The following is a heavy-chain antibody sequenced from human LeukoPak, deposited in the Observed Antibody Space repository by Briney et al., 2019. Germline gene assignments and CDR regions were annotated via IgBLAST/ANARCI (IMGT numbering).Heavy chain of an antibody. V-gene: IGHV4-39*01. Sequence: PSETLSLTCTVSGGSISSTGYSWGWIRQPPGQGLEWIGSVYYSGSTHYNPSLKSRVTISGDTSKNQFSLKLSSVTAADTAVYYCARQSLASYDYWGQGSLVTVSS. J-gene: IGHJ4*02. CDR3: ARQSLASYDY. CDR2: VYYSGST. CDR1: GGSISSTGYS. D-gene: IGHD2-21*01.